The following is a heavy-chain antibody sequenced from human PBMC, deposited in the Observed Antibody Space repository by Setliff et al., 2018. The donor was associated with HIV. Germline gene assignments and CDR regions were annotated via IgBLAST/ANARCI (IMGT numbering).Heavy chain of an antibody. J-gene: IGHJ4*02. CDR2: ITPSGAT. CDR1: GGSVSGHY. D-gene: IGHD2-15*01. CDR3: ARRAWHSGRNGYFVDY. V-gene: IGHV4-34*01. Sequence: TSETLSLTCAVYGGSVSGHYWGWFRQPPGKGLEWIGEITPSGATNYLPSLKRRVTISVDKSKNQFSLKLSSVTAADTAVYYCARRAWHSGRNGYFVDYWGQGTLVTVSS.